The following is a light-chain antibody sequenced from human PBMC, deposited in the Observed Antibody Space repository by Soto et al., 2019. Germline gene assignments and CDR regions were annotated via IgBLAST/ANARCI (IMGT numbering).Light chain of an antibody. J-gene: IGKJ1*01. CDR3: QQYNNWPLT. V-gene: IGKV3-15*01. CDR1: QSVSSK. Sequence: EIVMTHSPATLSVSPGERATLSFRASQSVSSKLAWYQQKPGQAPRLLIYRASTRATDIPARFSGSGSGTEFTLTISSLQSEDFAVYYCQQYNNWPLTFGQGTKVDI. CDR2: RAS.